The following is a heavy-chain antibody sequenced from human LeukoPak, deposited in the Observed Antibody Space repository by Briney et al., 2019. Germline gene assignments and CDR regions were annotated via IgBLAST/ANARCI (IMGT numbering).Heavy chain of an antibody. D-gene: IGHD3-10*01. V-gene: IGHV1-58*01. CDR3: AAEPDSRELVGYGMDV. Sequence: SVKVSCKASGFTFTGSAVQWVRQARGQRLEWIGWIVVGSGNTNYAQKFQERVTITRDMSTSTAYMELSSLRSEDTAVYYCAAEPDSRELVGYGMDVWGKGTTVTVSS. J-gene: IGHJ6*04. CDR2: IVVGSGNT. CDR1: GFTFTGSA.